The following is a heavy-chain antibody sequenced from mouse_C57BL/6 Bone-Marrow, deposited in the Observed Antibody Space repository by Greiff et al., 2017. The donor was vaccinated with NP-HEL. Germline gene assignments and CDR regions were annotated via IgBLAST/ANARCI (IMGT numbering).Heavy chain of an antibody. J-gene: IGHJ1*03. CDR2: FYPGSGSL. D-gene: IGHD1-1*01. CDR3: ARHGDYFGSSYGYFDV. V-gene: IGHV1-62-2*01. CDR1: GYTFTEYT. Sequence: QVQLQQSGAELVKPGASVKLSCMASGYTFTEYTIHWVKQRSGQGLEWIGWFYPGSGSLKYNEKFKDKATLTADKSSSTVYMDLSRLTSEDSAVYFCARHGDYFGSSYGYFDVWGTGTTVTVSS.